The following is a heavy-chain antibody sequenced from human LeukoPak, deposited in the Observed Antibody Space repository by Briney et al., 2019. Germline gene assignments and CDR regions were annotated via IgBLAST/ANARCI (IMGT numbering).Heavy chain of an antibody. CDR2: ISSSSNYI. D-gene: IGHD2-15*01. V-gene: IGHV3-21*01. Sequence: GGSLRLSCAASGFSFSSYSMNWVRQAAGKGLEWVSSISSSSNYIYYAGSVKGRFTISRDNAKNSLYLQMSSLRAEDTAVYYCAISSGGSCYQWGQGTLVTVSS. J-gene: IGHJ4*02. CDR1: GFSFSSYS. CDR3: AISSGGSCYQ.